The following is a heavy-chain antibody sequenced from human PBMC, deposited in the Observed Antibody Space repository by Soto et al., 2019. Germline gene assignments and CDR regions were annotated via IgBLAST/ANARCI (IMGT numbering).Heavy chain of an antibody. CDR2: ISAYNGNT. CDR3: ARDSIAARRGAEIFDY. D-gene: IGHD6-6*01. Sequence: QVQLVQSGAEVKKPGASVKVSCKASGYTFTSYGISWVRQAPGQGLAWMGWISAYNGNTNYAQKLQGRVTMTTDTSTSTAYMELRSLRSDDTAVYYCARDSIAARRGAEIFDYWGQGTLVTVSS. CDR1: GYTFTSYG. V-gene: IGHV1-18*01. J-gene: IGHJ4*02.